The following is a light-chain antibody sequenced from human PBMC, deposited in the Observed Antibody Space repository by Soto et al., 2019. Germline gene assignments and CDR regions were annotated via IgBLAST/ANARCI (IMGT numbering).Light chain of an antibody. CDR2: AAS. Sequence: IHLPHSPSSLSESVGARVAITSRASQGISSYLAWYQQKPGKAPKLLIYAASTLQSGVPSRFSGSGSGTDFTLTISSLQPEDFATYYCQQLNSYPFPFGQGTRLEIK. J-gene: IGKJ5*01. CDR3: QQLNSYPFP. V-gene: IGKV1-9*01. CDR1: QGISSY.